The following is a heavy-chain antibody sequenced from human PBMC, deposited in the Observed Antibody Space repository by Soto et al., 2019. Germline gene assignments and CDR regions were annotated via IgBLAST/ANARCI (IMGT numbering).Heavy chain of an antibody. J-gene: IGHJ3*02. D-gene: IGHD3-22*01. CDR2: IIPIFGTA. CDR1: GGTFSSYA. V-gene: IGHV1-69*01. CDR3: ASAVLNYYDSSGYYDAFDI. Sequence: QVQLVQSGAEVKKPGSSVKVSCKASGGTFSSYAISWVRQAPGQGLEWMGGIIPIFGTANYAQKFQGRVTITADESTSTAYMELSSLRSEDTAVYYCASAVLNYYDSSGYYDAFDIWGQGTMVTVSS.